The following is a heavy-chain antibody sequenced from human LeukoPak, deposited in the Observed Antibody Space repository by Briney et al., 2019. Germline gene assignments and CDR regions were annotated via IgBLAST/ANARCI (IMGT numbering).Heavy chain of an antibody. CDR2: IYWDDDK. V-gene: IGHV2-5*05. D-gene: IGHD1-26*01. CDR1: GFSLSSSGVN. CDR3: VYRRTSGGYFDF. Sequence: KESGPTLVRPTQTLTLTCTLSGFSLSSSGVNAGWIRQPPGGALEWLALIYWDDDKRYGPSLKNRVAITRDTSKNQVVLTVTNMDPVDTGTYYCVYRRTSGGYFDFWDQGTLVTVSS. J-gene: IGHJ4*03.